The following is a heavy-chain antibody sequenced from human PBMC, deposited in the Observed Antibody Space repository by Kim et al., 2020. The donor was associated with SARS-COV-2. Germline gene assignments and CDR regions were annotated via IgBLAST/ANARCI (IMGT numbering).Heavy chain of an antibody. CDR2: ISSRDSIT. D-gene: IGHD6-19*01. V-gene: IGHV3-48*02. Sequence: GGSLRLSCAASGFTFSNYNMIWVRQPPGKRLEWVSYISSRDSITYYADSVRGRFTISRDNAENPLYLQMHGLRDEDTAVYYCARQGGAAVAINWGQGALVTVSS. J-gene: IGHJ4*02. CDR3: ARQGGAAVAIN. CDR1: GFTFSNYN.